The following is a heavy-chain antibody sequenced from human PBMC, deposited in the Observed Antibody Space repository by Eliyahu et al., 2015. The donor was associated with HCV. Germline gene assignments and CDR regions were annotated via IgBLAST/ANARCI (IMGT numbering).Heavy chain of an antibody. CDR1: GFSVSRSY. CDR2: IYSGSGT. Sequence: EVQLVETGGGLIQPGGSLRLSCAASGFSVSRSYMTWVRQAPGKGLEWVSVIYSGSGTYYADSVKGRFTISRDNSKNTLSLQMNSLRGEDTAVYYCALSSDWYYLDYWGQGTLVTVSS. V-gene: IGHV3-53*02. CDR3: ALSSDWYYLDY. J-gene: IGHJ4*02. D-gene: IGHD3-9*01.